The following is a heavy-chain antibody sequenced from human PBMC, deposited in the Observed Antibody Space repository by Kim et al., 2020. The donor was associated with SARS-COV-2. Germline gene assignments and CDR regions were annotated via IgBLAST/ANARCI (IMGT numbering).Heavy chain of an antibody. Sequence: PSHQSRVTISVDTSKTQFSLKVRSVTAADTAVYYCARGELWFGELLPFDYWGQGTLVTVSS. CDR3: ARGELWFGELLPFDY. D-gene: IGHD3-10*01. V-gene: IGHV4-34*01. J-gene: IGHJ4*02.